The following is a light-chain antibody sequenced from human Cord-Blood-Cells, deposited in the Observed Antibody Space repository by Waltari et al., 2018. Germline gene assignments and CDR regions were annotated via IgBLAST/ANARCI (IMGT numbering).Light chain of an antibody. V-gene: IGLV1-47*01. Sequence: QSVLTQPPSASGTPGQRVTIPCSGSSPTIGSNHVYWYQQLPGTAPKLLIYRNNQRPSGVPDRFSGSKSGTSASLAISGLRSEDEADYYCAAWDDSLSGSWVFGGGTKLTVL. J-gene: IGLJ3*02. CDR2: RNN. CDR1: SPTIGSNH. CDR3: AAWDDSLSGSWV.